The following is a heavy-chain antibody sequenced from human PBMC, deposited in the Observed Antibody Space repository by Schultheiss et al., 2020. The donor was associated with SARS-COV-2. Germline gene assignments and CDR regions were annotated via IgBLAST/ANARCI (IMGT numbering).Heavy chain of an antibody. CDR2: ISWNSGSI. D-gene: IGHD5-18*01. Sequence: SLRLSCAASGFTFDDYAMHWVRQAPGKGLEWVSGISWNSGSIGYADSVKGRFTISRDNAKNSLYLQMNSLRAEDTALYYCAREPAPNSYGRNDAFDIWGQVTMVTVSS. J-gene: IGHJ3*02. CDR1: GFTFDDYA. V-gene: IGHV3-9*01. CDR3: AREPAPNSYGRNDAFDI.